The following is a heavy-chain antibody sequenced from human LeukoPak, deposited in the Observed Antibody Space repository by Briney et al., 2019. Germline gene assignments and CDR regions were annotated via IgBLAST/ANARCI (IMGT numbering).Heavy chain of an antibody. CDR3: AREEWELYYFDY. CDR1: GFTFSNNG. J-gene: IGHJ4*02. V-gene: IGHV3-23*01. D-gene: IGHD1-26*01. Sequence: GGSLRLSCAASGFTFSNNGMTWVRQAPGKGMEWVTGISDGGDTTYDAGSVKGRFTISRDNSKNTLYLQMNSLRAEDTAVYYCAREEWELYYFDYWGQGTLVTVSS. CDR2: ISDGGDTT.